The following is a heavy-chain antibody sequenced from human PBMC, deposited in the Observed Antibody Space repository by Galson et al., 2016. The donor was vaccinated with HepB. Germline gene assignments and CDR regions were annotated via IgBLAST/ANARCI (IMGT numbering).Heavy chain of an antibody. J-gene: IGHJ4*02. CDR2: ISWNSGSV. CDR1: GFTFDTYA. CDR3: TKDSLIYSSSWYSFHY. Sequence: SLRLSCAASGFTFDTYAMHWVRQAPGKGLEWVSGISWNSGSVGYADSVKGRFTMSRDNAKKSLYLQMNSLRPGDTALYYCTKDSLIYSSSWYSFHYWGQGTLVTVSS. D-gene: IGHD6-13*01. V-gene: IGHV3-9*01.